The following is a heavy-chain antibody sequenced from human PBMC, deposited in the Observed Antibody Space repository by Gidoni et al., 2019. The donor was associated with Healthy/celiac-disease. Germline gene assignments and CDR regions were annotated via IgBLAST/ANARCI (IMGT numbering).Heavy chain of an antibody. CDR3: ARDGRRGAFDI. V-gene: IGHV4-61*02. D-gene: IGHD1-26*01. CDR2: IYTSGST. Sequence: QVQLQESGPGLVKPSQTLSLTCTVSGRSISSGSYYWSWIRQPAGKGLEWIGRIYTSGSTNYNPSLKSRVTMSVDTSKNQFSLKLSSVTAADTAVYYCARDGRRGAFDIWGQGTMVTVSS. CDR1: GRSISSGSYY. J-gene: IGHJ3*02.